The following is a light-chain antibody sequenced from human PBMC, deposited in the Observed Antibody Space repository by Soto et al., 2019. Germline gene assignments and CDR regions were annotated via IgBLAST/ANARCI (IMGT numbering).Light chain of an antibody. J-gene: IGLJ3*02. Sequence: SYELTQPLSVSVALGQTARITCGGNNIGSKNEHWYQQKPGQAPVLVIYRDSNRPSGIPERFSGSNSGNTATLTISRAQAGDEADYYCQVWDSSTARVFGAGTKLTVL. V-gene: IGLV3-9*01. CDR2: RDS. CDR3: QVWDSSTARV. CDR1: NIGSKN.